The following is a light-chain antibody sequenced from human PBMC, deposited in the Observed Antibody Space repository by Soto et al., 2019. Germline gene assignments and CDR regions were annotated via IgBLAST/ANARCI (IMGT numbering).Light chain of an antibody. J-gene: IGKJ3*01. V-gene: IGKV1-39*01. CDR1: QSISNS. Sequence: DIQLTQSPSSLSASVGDRVSITCRASQSISNSLNWYQQKPGKAPKVLIYAASNLQSGVPARFSGSGSGTDFTLTISSLQPEDFATYFCQQTYSFSRVTFGPGTNVDLK. CDR3: QQTYSFSRVT. CDR2: AAS.